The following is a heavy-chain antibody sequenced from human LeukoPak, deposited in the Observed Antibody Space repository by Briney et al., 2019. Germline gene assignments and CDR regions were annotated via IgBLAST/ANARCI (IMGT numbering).Heavy chain of an antibody. Sequence: PGGSLRLSCAASGFTFRSYWMHWVRQAPGKGLVWVSRINSDGSSTSYADSVKGRFTISRDNAKNTLYLQVNSLRAEDTAVYYCARVLVGAHFDYWGQGTLVTVSS. V-gene: IGHV3-74*01. CDR2: INSDGSST. CDR3: ARVLVGAHFDY. D-gene: IGHD1-26*01. CDR1: GFTFRSYW. J-gene: IGHJ4*02.